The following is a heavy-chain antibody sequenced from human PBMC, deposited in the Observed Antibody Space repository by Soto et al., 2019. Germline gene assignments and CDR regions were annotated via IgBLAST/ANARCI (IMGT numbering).Heavy chain of an antibody. J-gene: IGHJ4*02. V-gene: IGHV4-31*03. CDR3: ARYGSGTYYPTTFAY. Sequence: QVQLQESGPGLVKPSQTLSLTCTVSGGSISSSGYNWSWIRQHPGKGLEWIGYIYYSGSTYYNPSLQSRVTLSVATPQNRFAMKLSSVTAADTAVYFCARYGSGTYYPTTFAYWGQGTLVTVSS. CDR1: GGSISSSGYN. D-gene: IGHD3-10*01. CDR2: IYYSGST.